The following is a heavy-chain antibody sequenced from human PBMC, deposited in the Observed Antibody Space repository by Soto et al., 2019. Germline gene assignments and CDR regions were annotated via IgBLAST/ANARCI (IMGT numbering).Heavy chain of an antibody. J-gene: IGHJ6*02. Sequence: PSETLYLTCTVSGGSISRGGYYWSWIRQHPGKGLEWIGYIYYSGSTYYNPSLKSRVTISVDTSKNQFSLKLSSVTAADTAVYYCARDGGYDLSGYYYGMDVWGQGTTVTVSS. D-gene: IGHD5-12*01. V-gene: IGHV4-31*03. CDR1: GGSISRGGYY. CDR3: ARDGGYDLSGYYYGMDV. CDR2: IYYSGST.